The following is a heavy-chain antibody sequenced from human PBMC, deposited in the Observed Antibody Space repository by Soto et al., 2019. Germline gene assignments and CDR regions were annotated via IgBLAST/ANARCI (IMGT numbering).Heavy chain of an antibody. V-gene: IGHV4-59*01. D-gene: IGHD3-3*01. Sequence: SETLSLTCTVSGGPISSYYWSWIRQPPGKGLEWIGYIYYSGSTNYNPSLKSRVTISVDTSKNQFSLKLSSVTAADTAVYYCARGLRFLEWFDPWGQGTLVTVSS. CDR2: IYYSGST. J-gene: IGHJ5*02. CDR3: ARGLRFLEWFDP. CDR1: GGPISSYY.